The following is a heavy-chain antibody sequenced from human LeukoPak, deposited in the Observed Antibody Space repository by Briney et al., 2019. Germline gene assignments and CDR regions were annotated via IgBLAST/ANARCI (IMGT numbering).Heavy chain of an antibody. V-gene: IGHV1-24*01. J-gene: IGHJ5*02. CDR3: AVFGGIPLNWFDP. Sequence: GASVKVSCKVSEGSGFTLSELSIHWVRQVPGKGLEWMGGFHPEEGKTVHAQSFQGRVAMTDDTSTDTAYMELSTLTFEDTAVYYCAVFGGIPLNWFDPWGQGTLVTVSS. D-gene: IGHD1-26*01. CDR1: EGSGFTLSELS. CDR2: FHPEEGKT.